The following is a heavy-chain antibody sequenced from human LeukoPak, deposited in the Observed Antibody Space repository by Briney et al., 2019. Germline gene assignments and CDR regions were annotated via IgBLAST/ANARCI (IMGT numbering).Heavy chain of an antibody. D-gene: IGHD4-11*01. Sequence: SQTLSLTCTVSNGSITSGGYYWSWLRQHPGKGLEGIGHIYHTGSTYYNSSLKSRLTMSVYTSKTEFSLMLNSVTVADTVVYYCARGGVVTTTPRFDPWGQGTLVTVSS. CDR2: IYHTGST. CDR3: ARGGVVTTTPRFDP. J-gene: IGHJ5*02. V-gene: IGHV4-31*03. CDR1: NGSITSGGYY.